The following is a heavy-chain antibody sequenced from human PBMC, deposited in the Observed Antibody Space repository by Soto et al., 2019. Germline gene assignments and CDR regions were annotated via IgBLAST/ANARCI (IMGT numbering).Heavy chain of an antibody. Sequence: QVQLQESGPGLVKPSQTLSLTCTVSGGSISSGGYYWSWIRQHPEKGLEWIGYIYYTGNTYYNASLKSRVTISVDTSNNQFSLKLSSVTAADTAVYYCARFGISSSDAFDIWGQGTTVTVSS. CDR3: ARFGISSSDAFDI. V-gene: IGHV4-31*03. D-gene: IGHD6-6*01. CDR1: GGSISSGGYY. CDR2: IYYTGNT. J-gene: IGHJ3*02.